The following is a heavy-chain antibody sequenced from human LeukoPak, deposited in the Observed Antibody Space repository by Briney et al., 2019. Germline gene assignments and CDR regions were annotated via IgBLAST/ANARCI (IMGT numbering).Heavy chain of an antibody. CDR3: ALLGDYFDY. J-gene: IGHJ4*02. CDR1: GFTFSSYG. D-gene: IGHD3-16*01. Sequence: PGRSLRLSCAACGFTFSSYGMHWVRQAPGKGLEWVAVISYDGSNKYYADSVKGRFTISRDNSKNTLYLQMNSLRAEDTAVYYCALLGDYFDYWGQGTLVTVSS. V-gene: IGHV3-30*03. CDR2: ISYDGSNK.